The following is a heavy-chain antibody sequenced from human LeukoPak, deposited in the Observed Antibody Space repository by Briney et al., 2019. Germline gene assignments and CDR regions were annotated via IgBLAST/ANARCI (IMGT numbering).Heavy chain of an antibody. CDR3: ARDGPHSSSWLFRFDP. CDR2: ISAYNGNT. CDR1: GYTFTSYG. Sequence: ASVKVSCKASGYTFTSYGISWVRQAPGQGLEWMGWISAYNGNTNYAQKLQGRVTMTTDTSTSTAYMELRSLRSDDTAVYYCARDGPHSSSWLFRFDPWGQGTLVTVSS. D-gene: IGHD6-13*01. J-gene: IGHJ5*02. V-gene: IGHV1-18*04.